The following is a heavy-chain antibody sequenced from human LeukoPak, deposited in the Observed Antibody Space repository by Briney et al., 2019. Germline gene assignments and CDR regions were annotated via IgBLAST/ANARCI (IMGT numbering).Heavy chain of an antibody. CDR2: IYHSGST. V-gene: IGHV4-38-2*02. D-gene: IGHD1-1*01. CDR3: ARDVHYWFDP. Sequence: SETLSLTCTVPGYSISSGYYWGWIRQPPGKGLEWIGSIYHSGSTYYNPSLKSRVTISVDTSKNQFSLKLSSVTAADTAVYYCARDVHYWFDPWGQGTLVTVSS. CDR1: GYSISSGYY. J-gene: IGHJ5*02.